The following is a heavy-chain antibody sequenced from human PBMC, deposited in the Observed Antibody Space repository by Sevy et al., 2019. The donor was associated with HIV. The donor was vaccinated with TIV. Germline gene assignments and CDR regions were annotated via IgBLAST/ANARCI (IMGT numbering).Heavy chain of an antibody. CDR2: IYYSGST. D-gene: IGHD3-10*01. V-gene: IGHV4-59*13. CDR1: GGSISSYY. J-gene: IGHJ6*02. Sequence: SETLSLTCTVSGGSISSYYWSWIRQPPGKGLEWIGYIYYSGSTNYNPSLKSRVTISVDTSKNQFSLKLSSVTAADTAVYYCARDQGLVWFGDPKAPSYYYYGMDVWGQGTTVTVSS. CDR3: ARDQGLVWFGDPKAPSYYYYGMDV.